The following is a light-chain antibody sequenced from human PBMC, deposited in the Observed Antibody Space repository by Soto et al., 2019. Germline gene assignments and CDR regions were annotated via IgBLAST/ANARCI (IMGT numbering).Light chain of an antibody. CDR1: QSIYNNY. V-gene: IGKV3-20*01. Sequence: EIVLTQSPGSLSLSPGERATLSCRASQSIYNNYIAWYQQSPGQAPRVLIYGASTRATGTPDRFSGSGSGTDFTLTITRLEPEDSALYYCQQYGSLVTFGGGTKVEMK. CDR3: QQYGSLVT. J-gene: IGKJ4*01. CDR2: GAS.